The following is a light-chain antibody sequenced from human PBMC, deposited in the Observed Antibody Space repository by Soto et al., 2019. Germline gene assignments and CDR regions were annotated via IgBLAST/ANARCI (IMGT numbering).Light chain of an antibody. V-gene: IGKV1-5*01. CDR3: QQYNSYWT. Sequence: DIQMTHSPSTLSASVGDRVTITFRSSQSIGSWLAWYQQKPGKAPRLLIYDASSLESGVPSRFSGSGSGTEFTLTISSLQPDDFATYYCQQYNSYWTFGQGTKVDIK. J-gene: IGKJ1*01. CDR2: DAS. CDR1: QSIGSW.